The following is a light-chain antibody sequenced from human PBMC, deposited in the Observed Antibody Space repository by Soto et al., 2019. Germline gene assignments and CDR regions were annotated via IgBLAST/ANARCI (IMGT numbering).Light chain of an antibody. CDR1: QSVSID. CDR2: GAS. CDR3: PQYKKGPLT. Sequence: EIVVPKSLAKLSVSAWERETLSCGASQSVSIDLAWSQQTPGQAPRLLIYGASTRATGIPVRFSGRAAGTEFTRTSSSLRSEDVTVYYCPQYKKGPLTFGQGTKVDIK. V-gene: IGKV3-15*01. J-gene: IGKJ1*01.